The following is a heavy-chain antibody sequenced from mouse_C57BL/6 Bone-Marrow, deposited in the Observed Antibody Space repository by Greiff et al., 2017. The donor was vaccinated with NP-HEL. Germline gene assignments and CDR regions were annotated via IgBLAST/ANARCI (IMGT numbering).Heavy chain of an antibody. CDR1: GFSFNTYA. CDR3: VRPLDYGSSYRGAMDY. J-gene: IGHJ4*01. CDR2: IRSKSNNYAT. V-gene: IGHV10-1*01. D-gene: IGHD1-1*01. Sequence: EVQLVESGGGLVQPKGSLKLSCAASGFSFNTYAMNWVRQAPGKGLEWVARIRSKSNNYATYYADSVKDRFTISRDDSESMLYLQMNNLKTEDTAMYYCVRPLDYGSSYRGAMDYWGQGTSVTVSS.